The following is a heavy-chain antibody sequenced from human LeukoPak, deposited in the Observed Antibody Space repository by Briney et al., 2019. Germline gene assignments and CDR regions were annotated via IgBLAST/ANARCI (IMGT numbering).Heavy chain of an antibody. D-gene: IGHD3-22*01. Sequence: PSETLSLTCTVSGGSISSSYYWSWIRQPPGKGLEWIGYIYYSGSTNYNPSLKSRLTISVDTSKNQFSLKLSSVTAADTAMYYCARSERHYYDRSGYYSYYFDYWGQGILATVSS. V-gene: IGHV4-59*01. J-gene: IGHJ4*02. CDR3: ARSERHYYDRSGYYSYYFDY. CDR2: IYYSGST. CDR1: GGSISSSYY.